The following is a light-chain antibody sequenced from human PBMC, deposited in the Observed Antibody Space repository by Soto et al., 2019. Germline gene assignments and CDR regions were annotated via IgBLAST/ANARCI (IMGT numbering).Light chain of an antibody. CDR3: QQYSAWPPWT. V-gene: IGKV3-15*01. CDR2: GAS. CDR1: QAVSFH. J-gene: IGKJ1*01. Sequence: EIVMTQSPATLSVSPGERATLSCRASQAVSFHLAWFQQNPGQSPRLLIYGASTRATGIPARFSGSGSGTEFTLTINSLQPEDFAVYYCQQYSAWPPWTFGQGTKVDIK.